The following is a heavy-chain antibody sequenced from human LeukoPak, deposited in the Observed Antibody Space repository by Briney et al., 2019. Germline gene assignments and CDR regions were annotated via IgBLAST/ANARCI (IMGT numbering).Heavy chain of an antibody. D-gene: IGHD1-26*01. CDR3: ARGKRDPRGRGSYYFDY. V-gene: IGHV1-8*01. Sequence: ASVKLSCKASGYTFTSYDINWVRQATGQGLEWMGWMNPNSGNTGYAQKFQGRVTMTRNTSISTAYMELSNLRSEDTAVYYCARGKRDPRGRGSYYFDYWGQGTLVTVSS. J-gene: IGHJ4*02. CDR1: GYTFTSYD. CDR2: MNPNSGNT.